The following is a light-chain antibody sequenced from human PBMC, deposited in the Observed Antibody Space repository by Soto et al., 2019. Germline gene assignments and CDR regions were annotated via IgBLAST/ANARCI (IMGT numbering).Light chain of an antibody. J-gene: IGLJ1*01. V-gene: IGLV1-44*01. CDR1: SSNIGSNT. Sequence: QSVLTQPPSASGTPGQRVTISCSGSSSNIGSNTVNWYQQLPGTAPKLLIYSNNQRPSGVPDRFSGSKSGTSASLAISGLQSEDEADDYCAAWDDTLNAHYVLRTGTKVTVL. CDR2: SNN. CDR3: AAWDDTLNAHYV.